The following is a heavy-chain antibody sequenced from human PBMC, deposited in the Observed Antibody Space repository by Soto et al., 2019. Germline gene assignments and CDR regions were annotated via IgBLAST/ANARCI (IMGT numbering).Heavy chain of an antibody. Sequence: QVQLVQSGAEVKKPGASVKVSCKASGYIFPDYYVHWVRQAPGEGLEWMGRINPNGGGTNYAQKFEGWVTMTTDTSIRPAYMELSRLNFDDTAVYYCARGEQLVHFDSWGQGTLVTVSS. J-gene: IGHJ4*01. CDR1: GYIFPDYY. V-gene: IGHV1-2*04. D-gene: IGHD6-6*01. CDR3: ARGEQLVHFDS. CDR2: INPNGGGT.